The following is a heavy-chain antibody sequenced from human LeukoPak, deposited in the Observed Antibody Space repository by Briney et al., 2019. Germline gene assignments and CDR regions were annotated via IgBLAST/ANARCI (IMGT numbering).Heavy chain of an antibody. J-gene: IGHJ4*02. Sequence: GGSLRLSCAACGFTFSSYSMNWVSQARGKGLEWVSSNSSSSSYIYYADSVKGRFTTSRDNAKNSLYLQMNTLRAEDTAVYYCARIIAVAGTVGFDYWGQGTLVTVSS. CDR1: GFTFSSYS. D-gene: IGHD6-19*01. CDR2: NSSSSSYI. V-gene: IGHV3-21*01. CDR3: ARIIAVAGTVGFDY.